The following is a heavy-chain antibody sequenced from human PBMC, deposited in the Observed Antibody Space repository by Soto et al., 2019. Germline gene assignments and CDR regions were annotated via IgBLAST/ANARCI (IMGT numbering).Heavy chain of an antibody. J-gene: IGHJ6*02. V-gene: IGHV3-30*18. CDR1: GFTFMSSG. D-gene: IGHD3-16*01. Sequence: QVQLVESGGGVVQAGTSLRLSCAGSGFTFMSSGMHWVRQAPGKGLEWGVGITYDGGNEYDGDFLRGLFTISRDNSNNTLYLEMKSLRVEESAVYYCAKVRFGRGILSNTMEVWGQETTVTVSS. CDR2: ITYDGGNE. CDR3: AKVRFGRGILSNTMEV.